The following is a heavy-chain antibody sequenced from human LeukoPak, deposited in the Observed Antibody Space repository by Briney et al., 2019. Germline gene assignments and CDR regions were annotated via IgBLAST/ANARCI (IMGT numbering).Heavy chain of an antibody. Sequence: GGSLRLSCAASGFTFSSYGMHWVRQAPGKGLEGGAVISYDGSNKYYADSVKGRFTISRDNSKNTLYLQMNSLRAEDTAVYYCAKXGDAYSDPTRYYYYXGMDV. D-gene: IGHD2-15*01. V-gene: IGHV3-30*18. CDR2: ISYDGSNK. CDR1: GFTFSSYG. J-gene: IGHJ6*01. CDR3: AKXGDAYSDPTRYYYYXGMDV.